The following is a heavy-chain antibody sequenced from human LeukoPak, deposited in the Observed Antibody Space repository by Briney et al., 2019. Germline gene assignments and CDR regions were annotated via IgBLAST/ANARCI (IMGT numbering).Heavy chain of an antibody. CDR3: ARGNRGSSWYFEYLQH. CDR1: GGSISSGGYS. J-gene: IGHJ1*01. V-gene: IGHV4-30-2*01. Sequence: ASETLSLTCAVSGGSISSGGYSWSWIRQPPGKGLEWIGYIYHSGSTYYNPSLKSRVTISVDRSKNQFSLKLSSVTAADTAVYYCARGNRGSSWYFEYLQHWGQGTLVTVSS. D-gene: IGHD6-13*01. CDR2: IYHSGST.